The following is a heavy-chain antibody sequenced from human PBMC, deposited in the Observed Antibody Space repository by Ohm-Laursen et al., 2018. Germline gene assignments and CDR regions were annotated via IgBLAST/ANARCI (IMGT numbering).Heavy chain of an antibody. D-gene: IGHD5-24*01. Sequence: SDTLSLTCTVSGGSISSYYWGWIRQPPGKGLEYIGYIYYSGNTNYNPSLQSRVTISVDTSKNQFSLKLSSVTAADTAVYYCARVSRRDGYNPLDYWGQGTLVTVSS. CDR3: ARVSRRDGYNPLDY. V-gene: IGHV4-59*07. J-gene: IGHJ4*02. CDR2: IYYSGNT. CDR1: GGSISSYY.